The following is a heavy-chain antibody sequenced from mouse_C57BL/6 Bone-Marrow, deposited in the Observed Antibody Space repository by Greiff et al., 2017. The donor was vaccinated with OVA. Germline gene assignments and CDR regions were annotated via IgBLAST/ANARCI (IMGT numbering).Heavy chain of an antibody. CDR2: IYPRSGNT. D-gene: IGHD3-2*02. J-gene: IGHJ2*01. V-gene: IGHV1-81*01. Sequence: VQLQQSGAELARPGASVKLSCKASGYTFTSYGISWVKQRTGQGLEWIGEIYPRSGNTYYNEKFKGKATLTADKSPSTAYMELRSLTSEDSAVYFCARGLRQYYFDYWGQGTTLTVSS. CDR1: GYTFTSYG. CDR3: ARGLRQYYFDY.